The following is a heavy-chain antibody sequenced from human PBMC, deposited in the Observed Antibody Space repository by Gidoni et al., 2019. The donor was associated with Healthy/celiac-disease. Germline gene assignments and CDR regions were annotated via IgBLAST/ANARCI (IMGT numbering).Heavy chain of an antibody. CDR3: ARGSGSKLEGRYFDY. CDR2: INPSGGST. D-gene: IGHD1-26*01. CDR1: GYTFTSYY. J-gene: IGHJ4*02. Sequence: QVQLVQSGAEVKKPGASVTVSCKASGYTFTSYYMPWVRQAPGQGLEWMGIINPSGGSTSYAQKFQGRVTMTRDTSTSTVYMELSSLRSEDTAVYYCARGSGSKLEGRYFDYWGQGTLVTVSS. V-gene: IGHV1-46*01.